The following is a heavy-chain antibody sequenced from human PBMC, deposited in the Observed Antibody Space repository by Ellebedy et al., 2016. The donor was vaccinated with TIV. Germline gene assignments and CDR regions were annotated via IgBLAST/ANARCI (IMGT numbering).Heavy chain of an antibody. CDR2: IYQDGSET. CDR1: GFTFGSYW. V-gene: IGHV3-7*01. Sequence: GESLKISCEASGFTFGSYWMSWVRQPPGKGLEWVANIYQDGSETFYADSGKGRFTISRDNAKNSLDLQMDSLRAEDTAVYYCARRGSYGDYEVQENSWLDRWGQGTLVTVSS. J-gene: IGHJ5*02. CDR3: ARRGSYGDYEVQENSWLDR. D-gene: IGHD4-17*01.